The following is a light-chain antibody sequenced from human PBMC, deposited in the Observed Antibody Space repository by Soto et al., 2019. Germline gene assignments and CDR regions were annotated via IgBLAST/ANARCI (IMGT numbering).Light chain of an antibody. J-gene: IGLJ1*01. CDR2: EVG. Sequence: QSALTQPASVPGSPGQSITISCTGSSSDVGGHNHVSWYQQHPGKAPKLIIYEVGNRPSGVSNRFSGSKSGNTASLTISGFQAEDEADYYCNSYTSSSTHVFGPGTKLTVL. V-gene: IGLV2-14*01. CDR3: NSYTSSSTHV. CDR1: SSDVGGHNH.